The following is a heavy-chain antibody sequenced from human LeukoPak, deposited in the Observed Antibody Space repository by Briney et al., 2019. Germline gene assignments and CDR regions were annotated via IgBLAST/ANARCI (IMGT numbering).Heavy chain of an antibody. D-gene: IGHD3-3*01. J-gene: IGHJ4*02. CDR3: ARLLYDFWTVYHDS. V-gene: IGHV4-59*08. CDR2: ISYNGDT. Sequence: SETLSLTCSVSGGSLTSHYLSWIRQPPGKGLEWICYISYNGDTNYNPSLRSRVTLPVHTSKKHFSLKLSSVTAADTAIYCCARLLYDFWTVYHDSWGQGTLVTVSS. CDR1: GGSLTSHY.